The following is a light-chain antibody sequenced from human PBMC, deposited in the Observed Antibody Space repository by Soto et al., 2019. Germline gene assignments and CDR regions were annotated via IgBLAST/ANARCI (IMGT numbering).Light chain of an antibody. CDR2: GAS. CDR1: QSVGTN. J-gene: IGKJ5*01. Sequence: EIVMTQSPGTLSVSTGERTTLSCRASQSVGTNLACYQQELGQPPRLLIYGASTRATSRFTGSGSGTDFTLTISDLQREDFATYYCQQNYSIPITFGQGTRLEIK. V-gene: IGKV3-15*01. CDR3: QQNYSIPIT.